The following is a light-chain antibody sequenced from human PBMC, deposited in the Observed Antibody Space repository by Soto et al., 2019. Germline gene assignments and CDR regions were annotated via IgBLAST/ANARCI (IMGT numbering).Light chain of an antibody. Sequence: QSALTQPASASGSPGQSITISCTGTRSDVGSYNLVSWYQQHPGKAPKLLTYEGSKRPSGISNRFSASKSGITASLTISGLQAEDEADYYCCSYAGGSSFAVFGTGTKVTVL. CDR1: RSDVGSYNL. J-gene: IGLJ1*01. V-gene: IGLV2-23*03. CDR2: EGS. CDR3: CSYAGGSSFAV.